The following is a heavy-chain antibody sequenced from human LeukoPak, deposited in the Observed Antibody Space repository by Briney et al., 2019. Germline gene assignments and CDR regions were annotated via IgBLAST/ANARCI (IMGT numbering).Heavy chain of an antibody. CDR3: AKHVDTAMALDY. CDR1: GFTFSDYW. CDR2: ISGSGGST. Sequence: GGSLRLSCAASGFTFSDYWMTWVRQAPGKGLEWVSAISGSGGSTYYADSVKGRFTISRDNSKNTLYLQMNSLRAEDTAVYYCAKHVDTAMALDYWGQGTLVTVSS. J-gene: IGHJ4*02. V-gene: IGHV3-23*01. D-gene: IGHD5-18*01.